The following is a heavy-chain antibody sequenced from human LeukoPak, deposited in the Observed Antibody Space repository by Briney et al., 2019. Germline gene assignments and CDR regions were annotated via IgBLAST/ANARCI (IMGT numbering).Heavy chain of an antibody. CDR1: GGSISSYY. D-gene: IGHD3-9*01. CDR2: IYYSGST. V-gene: IGHV4-59*01. Sequence: PSETLSLTCTVSGGSISSYYWSWIRQPPGKGLEWIGYIYYSGSTNYNPSLKSRFTISVDTSKNQFSLKLSSVTAADTAVYYCARSTSYYDILTGYYAEFVSFDYWGQGTLVTVSS. CDR3: ARSTSYYDILTGYYAEFVSFDY. J-gene: IGHJ4*02.